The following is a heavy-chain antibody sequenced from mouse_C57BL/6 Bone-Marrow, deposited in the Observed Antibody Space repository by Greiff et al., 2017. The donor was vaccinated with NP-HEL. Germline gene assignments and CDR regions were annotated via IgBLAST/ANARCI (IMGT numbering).Heavy chain of an antibody. CDR3: AVYPHFAY. D-gene: IGHD2-1*01. J-gene: IGHJ3*01. CDR1: GYTFTSYW. V-gene: IGHV1-69*01. CDR2: IDPSDSYT. Sequence: QVQLQQPGAELVMPGASVKLSCKASGYTFTSYWMHWVKQRPGQGLEWIGEIDPSDSYTNYNQKFKGKSTLTVDKSSSTAYMQLSSLTSEDSAVYYCAVYPHFAYWGQGTLVTVSA.